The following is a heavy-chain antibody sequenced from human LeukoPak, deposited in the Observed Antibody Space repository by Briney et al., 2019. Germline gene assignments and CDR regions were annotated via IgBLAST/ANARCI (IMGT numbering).Heavy chain of an antibody. CDR3: ARDRGGSYSAIDY. CDR1: GFTFSTYH. D-gene: IGHD1-26*01. Sequence: GGSLRLSCAASGFTFSTYHMNWVRQAPGKGLEWVSFISSSSSTIYYADSVKGRFTISRDNAKNSLYLQMNSLRAEDTAVYYCARDRGGSYSAIDYWGQGTLVTVSS. V-gene: IGHV3-48*04. J-gene: IGHJ4*02. CDR2: ISSSSSTI.